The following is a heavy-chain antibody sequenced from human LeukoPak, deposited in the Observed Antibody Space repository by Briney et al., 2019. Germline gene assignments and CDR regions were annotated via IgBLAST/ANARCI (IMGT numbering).Heavy chain of an antibody. J-gene: IGHJ3*02. D-gene: IGHD3-22*01. Sequence: SETLSLTCTVSGGSISSYYWSWIRQPPGKGLEWIGYIYYSGSTNYNPSLKSRVTISVDTSKNQLSLKLSSVTAADTAMYYCARAYYYDSSGYPDAFDIWGQGTMVTVYS. CDR1: GGSISSYY. V-gene: IGHV4-59*01. CDR2: IYYSGST. CDR3: ARAYYYDSSGYPDAFDI.